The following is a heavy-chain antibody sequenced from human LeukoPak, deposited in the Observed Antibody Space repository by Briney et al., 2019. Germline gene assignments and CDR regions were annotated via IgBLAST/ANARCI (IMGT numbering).Heavy chain of an antibody. J-gene: IGHJ4*02. CDR2: ISGSGGST. D-gene: IGHD3-3*01. V-gene: IGHV3-23*01. CDR3: AKDLLIHTYYDFWSGSYFDY. CDR1: GFTFSSYA. Sequence: GGSLRLSCAASGFTFSSYAMSWVRQAPGKGLEWVSAISGSGGSTYYADSVKGRFTISRDNSKNTLYLQMNSLRAEDTAVYYCAKDLLIHTYYDFWSGSYFDYWGQGTLVTVSS.